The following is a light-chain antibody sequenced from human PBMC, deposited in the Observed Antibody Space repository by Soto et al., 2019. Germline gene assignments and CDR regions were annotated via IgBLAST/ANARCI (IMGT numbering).Light chain of an antibody. CDR1: SRVVGVYNY. J-gene: IGLJ1*01. V-gene: IGLV2-14*01. CDR3: SSYTSSSTYV. CDR2: DVS. Sequence: SALTQPASVSGSPGQSIAISCTGSSRVVGVYNYVSWYQQHPGKAPKLMVYDVSNRPSGVSNRFSGSKSGNTASLTISGLQAEDEADYYCSSYTSSSTYVFGAGTKVTVL.